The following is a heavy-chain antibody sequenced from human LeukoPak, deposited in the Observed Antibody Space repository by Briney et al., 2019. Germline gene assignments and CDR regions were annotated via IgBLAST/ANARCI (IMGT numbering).Heavy chain of an antibody. Sequence: AISGSGGSTYYADSVKGRFTISRDNSKNTLYLQMNSLRAEDTAVYYCAKDITDSSWYGQQNDYWGQGTLVTVSS. CDR2: ISGSGGST. J-gene: IGHJ4*02. V-gene: IGHV3-23*01. CDR3: AKDITDSSWYGQQNDY. D-gene: IGHD6-13*01.